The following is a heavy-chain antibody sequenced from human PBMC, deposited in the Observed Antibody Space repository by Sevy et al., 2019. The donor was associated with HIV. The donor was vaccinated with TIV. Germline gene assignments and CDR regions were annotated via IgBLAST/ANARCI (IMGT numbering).Heavy chain of an antibody. D-gene: IGHD3-10*01. J-gene: IGHJ4*02. Sequence: GGCLRLSCAASGFTFSGSAMHWVRQASGKGLEWVGRIRSKANSYATAYAASVKGRFTISRDDSKNTAYLQMNSLKTEDTAVYYCTLTTAADYYGSARTSVGWYWGQGTLVTVSS. CDR3: TLTTAADYYGSARTSVGWY. V-gene: IGHV3-73*01. CDR2: IRSKANSYAT. CDR1: GFTFSGSA.